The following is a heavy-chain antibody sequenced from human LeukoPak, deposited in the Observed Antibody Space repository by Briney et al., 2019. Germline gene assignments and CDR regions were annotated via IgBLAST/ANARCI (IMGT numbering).Heavy chain of an antibody. CDR1: GFIVSSNH. J-gene: IGHJ4*02. CDR3: ARDGSNFYFDY. D-gene: IGHD5-24*01. V-gene: IGHV3-66*01. Sequence: GGSLRLSCAASGFIVSSNHMNWVCQTPGKGLEWVSIIYINAGTTHYADSVKGRFIISRGNSENTVYLQMNNLRADDSAVYYCARDGSNFYFDYWGQGALVTVSS. CDR2: IYINAGTT.